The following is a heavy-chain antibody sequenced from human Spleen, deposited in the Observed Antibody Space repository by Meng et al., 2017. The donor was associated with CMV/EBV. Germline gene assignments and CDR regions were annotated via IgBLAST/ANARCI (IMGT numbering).Heavy chain of an antibody. CDR2: IYYIGST. J-gene: IGHJ4*02. CDR1: GGSISSSGYY. CDR3: ARGQWEQGWGVDY. Sequence: GSLRLSCTVSGGSISSSGYYWGWIRQPPGKGLEWIGNIYYIGSTYYSPSLKSRVTISVDTSKNQFSLKLNSVTAADTAVYYCARGQWEQGWGVDYWGQGTLVTVSS. V-gene: IGHV4-39*07. D-gene: IGHD1-26*01.